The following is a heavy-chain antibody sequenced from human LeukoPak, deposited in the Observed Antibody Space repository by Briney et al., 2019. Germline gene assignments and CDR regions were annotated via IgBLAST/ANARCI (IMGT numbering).Heavy chain of an antibody. V-gene: IGHV5-51*01. D-gene: IGHD3-10*01. CDR1: GYSFTSYW. CDR2: IYPGDSDT. CDR3: AGKLWFGELSLNDAFDI. J-gene: IGHJ3*02. Sequence: GESLKISCKGSGYSFTSYWIGWVRQMPGKGLEWMGTIYPGDSDTRYSPSFQGQVTISADKSISTAYLQWSSLKASDTAMYYCAGKLWFGELSLNDAFDIWGQGTMVTVSS.